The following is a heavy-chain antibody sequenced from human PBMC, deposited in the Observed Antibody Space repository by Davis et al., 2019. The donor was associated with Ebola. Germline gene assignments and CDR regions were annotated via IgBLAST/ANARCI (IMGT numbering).Heavy chain of an antibody. CDR3: ARDRPFYSGVVNYYYGMDV. CDR2: ISAYNGNT. CDR1: GYTFTSYG. D-gene: IGHD3-3*01. Sequence: AASVKVSCKASGYTFTSYGISWVRQAPGQGLEWMGWISAYNGNTNYAQKLQGRVTMTTDTSTSTAYMELRSLRSDDMAVYYCARDRPFYSGVVNYYYGMDVWGQGTTVTVSS. J-gene: IGHJ6*02. V-gene: IGHV1-18*03.